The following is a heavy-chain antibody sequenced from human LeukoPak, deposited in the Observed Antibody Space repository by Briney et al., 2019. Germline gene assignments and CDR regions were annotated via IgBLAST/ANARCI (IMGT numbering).Heavy chain of an antibody. CDR2: ISSSSSTI. J-gene: IGHJ3*02. Sequence: PGGSLRLSCSASGFTFSSYTMNWVRQAPGKGLEWVSHISSSSSTIYYADSVKGRFTVSRDNAKNSLYLQMNSLRAEDTAVYYCARGHPYYYDTDDAFDIWGQGTMVTVSS. D-gene: IGHD3-22*01. CDR1: GFTFSSYT. V-gene: IGHV3-48*01. CDR3: ARGHPYYYDTDDAFDI.